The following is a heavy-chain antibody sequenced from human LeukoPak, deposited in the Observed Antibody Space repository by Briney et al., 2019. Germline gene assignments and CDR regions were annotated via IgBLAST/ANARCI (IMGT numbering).Heavy chain of an antibody. CDR3: AKGGWRSFFYK. CDR1: GFTFRNFA. Sequence: GGSLRLSCAASGFTFRNFAMTWVRQAPGKGLEWVSTIGGSDGTTDYADSVKGRFTISRDNSKNTLYLQFNFLRADDTAVYFCAKGGWRSFFYKWGQGALVTVSS. CDR2: IGGSDGTT. V-gene: IGHV3-23*01. J-gene: IGHJ4*02. D-gene: IGHD6-19*01.